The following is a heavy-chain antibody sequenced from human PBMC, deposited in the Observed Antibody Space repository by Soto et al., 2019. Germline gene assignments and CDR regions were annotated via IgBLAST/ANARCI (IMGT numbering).Heavy chain of an antibody. D-gene: IGHD3-22*01. V-gene: IGHV4-30-4*01. CDR3: ARGGGYYYDSSGYYYGY. CDR1: GGSISSGDYY. Sequence: QVQLQELGPGLVKPSQTLSLTCTVSGGSISSGDYYWSWIRQPPGKGLEWIGYIYYSGSTYYNPSIKSRVTISVDTSKNQFSLKLSSVTAADTAVYYCARGGGYYYDSSGYYYGYWGQGTLVTVSS. J-gene: IGHJ4*02. CDR2: IYYSGST.